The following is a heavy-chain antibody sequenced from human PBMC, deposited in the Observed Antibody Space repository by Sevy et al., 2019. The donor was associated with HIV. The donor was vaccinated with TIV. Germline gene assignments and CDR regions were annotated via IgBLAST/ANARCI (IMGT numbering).Heavy chain of an antibody. D-gene: IGHD2-2*01. CDR1: GFTFSDYY. CDR2: ISGSSSYT. CDR3: ARVGCSISSCPKGDAFDI. J-gene: IGHJ3*02. V-gene: IGHV3-11*06. Sequence: GGSLRLSCAASGFTFSDYYINWIRQAPGKGLEWVSYISGSSSYTNYADSVKGRFTISRDNAKNSLYLQTNSLRAEDTAVYYCARVGCSISSCPKGDAFDIWGQGTMVTVSS.